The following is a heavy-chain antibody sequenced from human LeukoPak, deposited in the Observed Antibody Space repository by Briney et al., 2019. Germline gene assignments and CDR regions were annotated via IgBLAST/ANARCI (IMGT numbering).Heavy chain of an antibody. Sequence: PGGSLRLSCATSGFILSNYAMSWVRQAPGKGPEWVSGISGGGGGTYYADSVKGRFTISRANSKNTLYLQMNSLRVEDTAVYYCAKDLIVLMAMHGAFDIWGQGTMVTVSS. CDR3: AKDLIVLMAMHGAFDI. CDR1: GFILSNYA. CDR2: ISGGGGGT. V-gene: IGHV3-23*01. J-gene: IGHJ3*02. D-gene: IGHD2-8*01.